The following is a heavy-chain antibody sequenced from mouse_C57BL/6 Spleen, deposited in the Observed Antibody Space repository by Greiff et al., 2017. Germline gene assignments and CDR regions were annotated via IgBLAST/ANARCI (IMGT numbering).Heavy chain of an antibody. CDR3: AKPSPISTVEWGGYAMDY. Sequence: QVQLKESGPGLVAPSQSLSITCTVSGFSLTSYGVSWVRQPPGKGLEWLGVIWGDGSTNYHSALISRLSISKDNSKSQVFLKLNSLQTDDTATYYCAKPSPISTVEWGGYAMDYWGQGTSVTVSS. CDR2: IWGDGST. J-gene: IGHJ4*01. V-gene: IGHV2-3*01. D-gene: IGHD1-1*01. CDR1: GFSLTSYG.